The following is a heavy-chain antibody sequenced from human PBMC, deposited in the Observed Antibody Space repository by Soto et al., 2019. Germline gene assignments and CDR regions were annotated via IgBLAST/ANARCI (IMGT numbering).Heavy chain of an antibody. V-gene: IGHV4-59*08. CDR1: GGSISSYY. D-gene: IGHD6-13*01. CDR3: ARFRGSSWLLNWFDP. CDR2: IYYSGST. J-gene: IGHJ5*02. Sequence: SETLSLTCTVSGGSISSYYWGWIRQPPGKGLEWIGYIYYSGSTNYNPSLKSRVTISVDTSKNQFSLKLSSVTAADTAVYYCARFRGSSWLLNWFDPWGQGTLVTVSS.